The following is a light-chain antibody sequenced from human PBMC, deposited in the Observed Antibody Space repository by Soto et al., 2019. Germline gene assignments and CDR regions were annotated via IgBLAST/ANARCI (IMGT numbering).Light chain of an antibody. V-gene: IGLV1-51*02. Sequence: QSVLTQPPSVSAAPGQKVTISCSGSSSNIGNNYVSWYQQLPGTAPKLLIYENNKRPSGIPDRFSGSKSGTSATLGITGLQTGDEADYYCGTWDSSLSAWVFGGGTHLTVL. CDR3: GTWDSSLSAWV. J-gene: IGLJ3*02. CDR1: SSNIGNNY. CDR2: ENN.